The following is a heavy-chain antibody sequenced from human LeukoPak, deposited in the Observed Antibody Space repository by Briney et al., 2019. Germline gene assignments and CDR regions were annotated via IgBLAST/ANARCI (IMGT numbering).Heavy chain of an antibody. CDR1: GYTFTSYD. J-gene: IGHJ5*02. CDR3: ARGLYYGSGSYYKNGAFDP. CDR2: MNPNSGNT. V-gene: IGHV1-8*01. Sequence: ASVKVSCKASGYTFTSYDINWVRQATGQGLEWMGWMNPNSGNTGYAQKFQGRVTMTRNTSISTAYMELSSLRSEDTAVYYCARGLYYGSGSYYKNGAFDPWGQGTLVTVSS. D-gene: IGHD3-10*01.